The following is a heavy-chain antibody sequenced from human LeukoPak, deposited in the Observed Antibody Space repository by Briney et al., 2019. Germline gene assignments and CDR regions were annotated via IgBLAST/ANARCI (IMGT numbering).Heavy chain of an antibody. Sequence: GGSLRLSCTASEFTFSNYWMSWVRQAPGKGLEWVANIKQEGSETYSVDSVKGRFTISRDNAKNSLYLQMNSLRTEDTALYYCARGGQYSGYYYFDYWGQGTLVTVSS. J-gene: IGHJ4*02. D-gene: IGHD3-22*01. CDR2: IKQEGSET. CDR1: EFTFSNYW. CDR3: ARGGQYSGYYYFDY. V-gene: IGHV3-7*01.